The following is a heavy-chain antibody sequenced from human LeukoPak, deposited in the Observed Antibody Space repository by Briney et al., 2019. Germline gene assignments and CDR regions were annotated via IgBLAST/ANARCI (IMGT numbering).Heavy chain of an antibody. CDR2: IYTSGST. J-gene: IGHJ3*02. CDR3: ARIITGTTLAVWAFDI. Sequence: NPSETLSLTCTVSGGSISSYYWSWIRQPAGKGLEWIGRIYTSGSTNYNPSLKSRVTMSVDTSKNQFSLKLSSVTAADTAVYYCARIITGTTLAVWAFDIWGQGTMVTVSS. D-gene: IGHD1-7*01. CDR1: GGSISSYY. V-gene: IGHV4-4*07.